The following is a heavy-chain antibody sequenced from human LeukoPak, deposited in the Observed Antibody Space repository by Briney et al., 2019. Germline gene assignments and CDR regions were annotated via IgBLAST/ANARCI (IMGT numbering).Heavy chain of an antibody. Sequence: GGSLRLSCVASGFTFSNKWMSWVRQTPGKGLEWVANINQDGSEKYYVDSVKGRFTISRDNAENSVYLQMNSLRAEDTAVYHCARLGTVTIARFDNWRQASLVTVSS. V-gene: IGHV3-7*01. J-gene: IGHJ4*02. CDR1: GFTFSNKW. D-gene: IGHD4-17*01. CDR3: ARLGTVTIARFDN. CDR2: INQDGSEK.